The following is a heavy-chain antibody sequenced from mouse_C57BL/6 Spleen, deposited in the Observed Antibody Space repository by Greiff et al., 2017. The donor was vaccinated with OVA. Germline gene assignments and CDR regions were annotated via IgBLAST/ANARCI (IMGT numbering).Heavy chain of an antibody. CDR3: ARGGKAGDY. D-gene: IGHD2-1*01. CDR1: GYTFTSYT. J-gene: IGHJ2*01. V-gene: IGHV1-4*01. Sequence: QVHVKQSGAELARPGASVKMSCKASGYTFTSYTMHWVKQRPGQGLEWIGYINPSSGYTKYNQKFKDKATLTADKSSSTAYMQLSSLTSEDSAVYYCARGGKAGDYWGQGTTLTVSS. CDR2: INPSSGYT.